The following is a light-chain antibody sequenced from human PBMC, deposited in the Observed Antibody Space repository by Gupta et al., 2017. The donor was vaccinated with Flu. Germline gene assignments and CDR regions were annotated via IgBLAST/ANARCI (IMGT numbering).Light chain of an antibody. CDR2: WAS. J-gene: IGKJ1*01. V-gene: IGKV4-1*01. Sequence: DTVMTQSPDSLAVPLGERATINCKSNQSVLYSSNNNNYLAWYQQKAGQPPKLLIYWASTRQSGVPARFSGSGSGTDFTLTISILHAEDVAVYYCQQYYRIPRTFGQGTKVEIK. CDR1: QSVLYSSNNNNY. CDR3: QQYYRIPRT.